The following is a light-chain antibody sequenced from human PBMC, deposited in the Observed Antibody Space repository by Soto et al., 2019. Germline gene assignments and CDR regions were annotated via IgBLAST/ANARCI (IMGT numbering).Light chain of an antibody. V-gene: IGLV1-44*01. J-gene: IGLJ7*01. Sequence: QSVLTQPPSAPGTPGQRVTISCSGSSSNIGSNTVNWYHQLPGTAPKLLIYSNNQRPSGVPDRFSGSKSGTSASLAISGLQSEDEADYYCAAWDDSLNGPVFGGGTQLTVL. CDR1: SSNIGSNT. CDR3: AAWDDSLNGPV. CDR2: SNN.